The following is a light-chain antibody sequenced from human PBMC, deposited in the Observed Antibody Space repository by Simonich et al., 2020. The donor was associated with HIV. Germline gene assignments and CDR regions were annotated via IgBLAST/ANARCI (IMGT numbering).Light chain of an antibody. J-gene: IGKJ4*01. CDR1: QSIRSN. CDR2: AAS. CDR3: QQYNNWPPA. Sequence: EIVMTQSPATLSVSPGDRATLSCRASQSIRSNLAWYQQKPGQTPRLLIYAASTRATGIPVGFSGSGAGTEFTLTISSMESEDFAVYYCQQYNNWPPAFGGGTNVEIK. V-gene: IGKV3-15*01.